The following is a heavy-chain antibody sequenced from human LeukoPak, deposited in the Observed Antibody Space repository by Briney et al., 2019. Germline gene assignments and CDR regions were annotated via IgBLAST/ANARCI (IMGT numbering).Heavy chain of an antibody. CDR3: ARGSYGESLDY. J-gene: IGHJ4*02. CDR1: GFTFDDYG. Sequence: GGSLRLSCAASGFTFDDYGMSWVRQAPGKGLEWVSGINWNGGNTGYADSVKGRFTISRDNAKNSLYLQMNSLRAEDTALYYCARGSYGESLDYWGQGTLVTVSS. CDR2: INWNGGNT. D-gene: IGHD4-17*01. V-gene: IGHV3-20*04.